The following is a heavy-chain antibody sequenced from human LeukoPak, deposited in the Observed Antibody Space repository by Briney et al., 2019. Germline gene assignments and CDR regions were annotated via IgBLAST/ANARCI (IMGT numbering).Heavy chain of an antibody. J-gene: IGHJ4*02. D-gene: IGHD3-22*01. CDR3: AKLLHYYDSSGYYHHFDY. Sequence: GGSLRLSCAASGFTFSSYAMGWVRQAPGKGLEWVSAISGSGGSTYYADSVKGRFTISRDNSKNTLYLQMNSLRAEDTAVYYCAKLLHYYDSSGYYHHFDYWGQGTLVTVSS. V-gene: IGHV3-23*01. CDR1: GFTFSSYA. CDR2: ISGSGGST.